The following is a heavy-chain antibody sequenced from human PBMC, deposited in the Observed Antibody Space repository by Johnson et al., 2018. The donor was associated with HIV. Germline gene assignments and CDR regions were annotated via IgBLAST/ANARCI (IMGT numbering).Heavy chain of an antibody. V-gene: IGHV3-30*02. Sequence: VQLVESGGGVVQPGGSLRLSCAASGFTFSSYGMHWVRQAPGKGLEWVAFIRYDGSNKYYADSVKGRFTISRDNSKNTVFLQMNTLRPEDTAVYYCVQGVPNPAGAFDIWGRGTMVTVSS. CDR1: GFTFSSYG. CDR2: IRYDGSNK. CDR3: VQGVPNPAGAFDI. D-gene: IGHD6-19*01. J-gene: IGHJ3*02.